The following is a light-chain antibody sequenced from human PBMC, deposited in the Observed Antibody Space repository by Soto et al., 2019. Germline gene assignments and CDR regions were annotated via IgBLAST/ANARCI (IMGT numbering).Light chain of an antibody. Sequence: EIVMTQSPATLSVSPGERATLSCRPSQSVSSYLAWYQQKPGQAPRLLIYGASTRATGIPARFSGSGSGTEFTLTISSLQSEDFAVYYCQQYNSWPRTFGPGTKVEIK. V-gene: IGKV3-15*01. J-gene: IGKJ1*01. CDR2: GAS. CDR1: QSVSSY. CDR3: QQYNSWPRT.